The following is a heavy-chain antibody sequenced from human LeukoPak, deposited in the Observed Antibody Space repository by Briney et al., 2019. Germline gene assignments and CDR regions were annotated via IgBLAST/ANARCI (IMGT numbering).Heavy chain of an antibody. CDR2: ITSRNNYI. D-gene: IGHD6-6*01. CDR1: GFTFSSYS. Sequence: PGGSLRLSCASSGFTFSSYSMSSVRQAPGKGLEWVSSITSRNNYIYYGDSVKGRFTISRDDAKNSLFLQMNSLRAEDTAVYYCALLYEYNDYWGQGTLVTVSS. CDR3: ALLYEYNDY. V-gene: IGHV3-21*01. J-gene: IGHJ4*02.